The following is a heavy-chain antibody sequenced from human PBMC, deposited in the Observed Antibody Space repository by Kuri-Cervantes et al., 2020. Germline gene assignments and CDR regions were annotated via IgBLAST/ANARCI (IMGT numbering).Heavy chain of an antibody. Sequence: GESLKISCAASGFTFSSYGMHWVRQAPGKGLEWVAVIWYDGSNKYYADSVKGRFTISRDNSKNTLYLQMNSLRAEDTAVYYCARGPYDILTGPRPDYYYMDVWGKGTTVTVSS. CDR1: GFTFSSYG. CDR2: IWYDGSNK. CDR3: ARGPYDILTGPRPDYYYMDV. D-gene: IGHD3-9*01. V-gene: IGHV3-33*08. J-gene: IGHJ6*03.